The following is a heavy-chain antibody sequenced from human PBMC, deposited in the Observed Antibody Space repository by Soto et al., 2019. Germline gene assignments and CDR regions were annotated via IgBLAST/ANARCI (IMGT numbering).Heavy chain of an antibody. V-gene: IGHV3-30*18. CDR2: RSYDGCNK. CDR3: AKDKSLDYYYGMDV. CDR1: GFTLSDHY. Sequence: PGGSLRLSCAASGFTLSDHYMSWICQAPGKGLEWVAVRSYDGCNKYYADSVKGRFTISRDNAKSTLYLQMNSLRAEDTAVYYCAKDKSLDYYYGMDVWGQGTTVTVSS. J-gene: IGHJ6*02.